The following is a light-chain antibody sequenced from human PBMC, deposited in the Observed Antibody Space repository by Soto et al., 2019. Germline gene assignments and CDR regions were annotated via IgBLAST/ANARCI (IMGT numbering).Light chain of an antibody. Sequence: EIVLTQSPSTLSLSPGEGATLSCRASQSISTHLAWYQQRPGQAPRLLIYDASNRATGIPARFSGSGSGTDFTLTINSLEPEDFAVYYCQQRSAWPPWTFGQGTKVEIK. CDR3: QQRSAWPPWT. V-gene: IGKV3-11*01. CDR2: DAS. J-gene: IGKJ1*01. CDR1: QSISTH.